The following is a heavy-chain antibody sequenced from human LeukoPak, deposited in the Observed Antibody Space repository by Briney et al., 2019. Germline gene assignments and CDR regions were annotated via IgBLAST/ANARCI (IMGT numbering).Heavy chain of an antibody. V-gene: IGHV1-18*01. CDR2: ISAYNGNT. Sequence: ASVKVSCKASGYTFTSYGISWVRQAPGQGLEWMGWISAYNGNTNYAQKLQGRVTMTTDTSTSTAYMELRSLRSDDTAVYYCARMGTTVTTSYYGMDVWGQGTTVTVSS. CDR1: GYTFTSYG. J-gene: IGHJ6*02. CDR3: ARMGTTVTTSYYGMDV. D-gene: IGHD4-17*01.